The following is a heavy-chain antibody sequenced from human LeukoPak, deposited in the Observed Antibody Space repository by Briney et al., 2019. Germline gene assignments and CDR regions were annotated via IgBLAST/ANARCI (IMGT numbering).Heavy chain of an antibody. V-gene: IGHV4-4*07. CDR1: GASITSYY. Sequence: PSETLSLTCTVSGASITSYYWSWIRQPAGKGLEWIGRIYASGSTTYNPSLKSRVTISVDTSKNQFSLKLSSVTAADTAVYYCALGGGGSGPAGDYWGQGTLVTVSS. CDR2: IYASGST. J-gene: IGHJ4*02. D-gene: IGHD3-10*01. CDR3: ALGGGGSGPAGDY.